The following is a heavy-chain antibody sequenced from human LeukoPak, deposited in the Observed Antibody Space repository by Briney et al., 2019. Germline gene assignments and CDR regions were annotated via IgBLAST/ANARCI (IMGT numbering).Heavy chain of an antibody. CDR3: ARSLTTLTYEGY. J-gene: IGHJ4*02. D-gene: IGHD1-1*01. CDR2: INSGSTYT. V-gene: IGHV3-21*01. CDR1: GFTFSSYM. Sequence: GGSLRLPCAASGFTFSSYMMNWVRQAPGKGLEWVSSINSGSTYTYYTESVKGRFTVSRDNAKNSLFLQMNSLRAEDTAIYYCARSLTTLTYEGYWGQGTLVTVSS.